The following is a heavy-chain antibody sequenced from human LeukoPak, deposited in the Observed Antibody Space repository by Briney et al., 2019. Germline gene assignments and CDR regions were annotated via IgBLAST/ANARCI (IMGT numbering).Heavy chain of an antibody. V-gene: IGHV3-23*01. CDR1: GFTFSSYA. J-gene: IGHJ4*02. CDR3: AKDGAYNSVWFPNDY. D-gene: IGHD6-19*01. Sequence: GGSPRLSCAASGFTFSSYAMSWVRQAPGKGLEWVSAVSGSGDNTYYADSVKGRFTISRDNSKNTLYLQVNSLRAEDTAVYYCAKDGAYNSVWFPNDYWGQGTLVTVSS. CDR2: VSGSGDNT.